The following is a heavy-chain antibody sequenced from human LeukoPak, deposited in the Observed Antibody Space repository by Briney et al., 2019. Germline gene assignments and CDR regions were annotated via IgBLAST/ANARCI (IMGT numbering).Heavy chain of an antibody. CDR1: GFTFDDYA. Sequence: GGSLRLSCATSGFTFDDYAMHWVRHAPGKGLEWVSLISGDGGSTYYADSVKGRFTISRDNSKNTLYLQMNSLRAEDTAVYYCARDSEMATIGSWGQGTLVTVSS. V-gene: IGHV3-43*02. CDR3: ARDSEMATIGS. D-gene: IGHD5-24*01. J-gene: IGHJ4*02. CDR2: ISGDGGST.